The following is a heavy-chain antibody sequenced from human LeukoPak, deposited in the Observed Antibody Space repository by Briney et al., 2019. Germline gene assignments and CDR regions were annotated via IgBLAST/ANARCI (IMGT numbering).Heavy chain of an antibody. CDR1: GFTFSSYA. D-gene: IGHD6-13*01. V-gene: IGHV3-64*01. J-gene: IGHJ3*02. Sequence: PGGSLRLSCAASGFTFSSYAMHWVRQAPGKGLEYVSAISSNGGSTYYANSVKGRFTISRDNAKNSLYLQMNSLRAEDTAVYYCARLTTAAAGTEAFDIWGQGTMVTVSS. CDR3: ARLTTAAAGTEAFDI. CDR2: ISSNGGST.